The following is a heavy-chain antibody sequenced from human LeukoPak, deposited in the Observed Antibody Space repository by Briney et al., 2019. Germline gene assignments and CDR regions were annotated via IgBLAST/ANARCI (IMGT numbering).Heavy chain of an antibody. D-gene: IGHD3-10*01. V-gene: IGHV3-66*01. CDR1: GFTVSSNY. Sequence: GGSLRLSCAASGFTVSSNYMSWVRQAPGKGLEWVSVIYSGGSTYYADSVKGRFTISRDNAKNSLYLQMNSLRAEDTAVYYCARANYYGSGSYDNYFDYWGQGTLVTVSS. J-gene: IGHJ4*02. CDR3: ARANYYGSGSYDNYFDY. CDR2: IYSGGST.